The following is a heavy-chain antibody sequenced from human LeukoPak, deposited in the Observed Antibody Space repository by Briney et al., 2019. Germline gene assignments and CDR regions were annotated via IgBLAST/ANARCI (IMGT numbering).Heavy chain of an antibody. D-gene: IGHD2-21*01. CDR1: GGTFSSYA. Sequence: ASVKVSCKASGGTFSSYAISWVRQAPGQGLEWMGWISAYNGNTNYAQKLQGRVTMTTDTSTSTAYMELRSLRSDDTAVYYCARPSTKLFNAFDIWGQGTMVTVSS. V-gene: IGHV1-18*01. J-gene: IGHJ3*02. CDR3: ARPSTKLFNAFDI. CDR2: ISAYNGNT.